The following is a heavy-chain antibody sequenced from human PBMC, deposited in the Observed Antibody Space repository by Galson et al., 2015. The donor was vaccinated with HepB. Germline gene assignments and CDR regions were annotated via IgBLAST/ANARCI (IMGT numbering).Heavy chain of an antibody. Sequence: SLRLSCAASGFTFNKYAMNWVRQAPGKGLEWVSYISSSSDTMYYADSVKGRFTISRDNAKNSLFLQMDSLRDDDAAVYYCARGGLLWTAPGTRLGYWGQGTLVTVSS. D-gene: IGHD6-13*01. CDR1: GFTFNKYA. CDR3: ARGGLLWTAPGTRLGY. J-gene: IGHJ4*02. CDR2: ISSSSDTM. V-gene: IGHV3-48*02.